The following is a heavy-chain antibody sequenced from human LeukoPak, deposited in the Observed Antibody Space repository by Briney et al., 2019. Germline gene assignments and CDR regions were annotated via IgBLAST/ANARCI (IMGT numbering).Heavy chain of an antibody. Sequence: GRSQRLSCAASGFTFSSYGMHWVRQAPGKGLEWVAVIWYDGSNKYYADSVKGRFTISRDNSKNTLYLQMNSLRAEDTAVYYCARDTYYHYYDSSGYYIDYWGQGTLDTVSS. V-gene: IGHV3-33*01. CDR2: IWYDGSNK. J-gene: IGHJ4*02. D-gene: IGHD3-22*01. CDR3: ARDTYYHYYDSSGYYIDY. CDR1: GFTFSSYG.